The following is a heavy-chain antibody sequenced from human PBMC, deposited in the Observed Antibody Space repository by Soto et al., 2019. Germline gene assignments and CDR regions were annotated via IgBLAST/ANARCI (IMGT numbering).Heavy chain of an antibody. D-gene: IGHD2-15*01. CDR1: GYTFTGYY. CDR2: INPNSGGT. V-gene: IGHV1-2*02. CDR3: ARDLARGGGSAGFDY. J-gene: IGHJ4*02. Sequence: ASVKVSCKASGYTFTGYYIHWVRQAPGQGLEWMGWINPNSGGTKYPQKFQGRVTMTRDTSIRTVYMSLTGLKSDDTAVYFCARDLARGGGSAGFDYWGQGTLVTVSS.